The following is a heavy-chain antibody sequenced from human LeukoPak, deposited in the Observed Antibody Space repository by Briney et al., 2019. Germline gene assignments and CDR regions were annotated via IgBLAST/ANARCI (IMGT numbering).Heavy chain of an antibody. J-gene: IGHJ4*02. CDR3: ARAPYFDILTGYFRRGNYFDY. V-gene: IGHV4-34*01. CDR1: GGSFSGYY. D-gene: IGHD3-9*01. CDR2: INHGGSP. Sequence: SETLSLTCAVYGGSFSGYYWTWIRQPPGKGLEWIGEINHGGSPNYNPSLKSRVTISVDTSKNQFSLKLNSVTAADTAVFYCARAPYFDILTGYFRRGNYFDYWGQGTLVTVSS.